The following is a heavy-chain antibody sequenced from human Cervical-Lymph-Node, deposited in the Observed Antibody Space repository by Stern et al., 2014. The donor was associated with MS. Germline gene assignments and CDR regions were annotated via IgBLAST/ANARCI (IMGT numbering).Heavy chain of an antibody. CDR3: ARLITRDYFDR. J-gene: IGHJ4*02. CDR2: IYPGDSDA. CDR1: GYSFDTYW. V-gene: IGHV5-51*01. D-gene: IGHD3-10*01. Sequence: EVQLVESGAEVKKPGESLKISCKGSGYSFDTYWIGWVRQMPGKSLEWVGIIYPGDSDATYSPSFEGQVTISADKSLNTAYLRWSSLRASDTATYYCARLITRDYFDRWGQGTPVTVSS.